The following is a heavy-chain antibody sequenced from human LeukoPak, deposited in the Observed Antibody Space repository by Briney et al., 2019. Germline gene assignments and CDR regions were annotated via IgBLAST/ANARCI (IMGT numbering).Heavy chain of an antibody. CDR1: GFTFSSYS. J-gene: IGHJ3*02. D-gene: IGHD1-26*01. CDR3: ARTGWELLRSAFDI. CDR2: IYSGGST. V-gene: IGHV3-66*01. Sequence: GGSLRLSCAASGFTFSSYSMNWVRQAPGKGLEWVSVIYSGGSTYYADSVKGRFTISRDNSKNTLYLQMNSLRAEDTAVYYCARTGWELLRSAFDIWGQGTMVTVSS.